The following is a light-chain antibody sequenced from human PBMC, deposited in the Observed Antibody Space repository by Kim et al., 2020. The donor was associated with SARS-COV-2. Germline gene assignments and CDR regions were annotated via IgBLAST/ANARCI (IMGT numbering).Light chain of an antibody. Sequence: DMQMTQSPSSLSASVGERVTITCRASQSISNWLAWYQQKPGKPPKLLIYKASILEDGVPSRFSGSGSGTEFTLTISGLQPDDLATYYCQQYNTVSRTFGQGTKVEI. CDR3: QQYNTVSRT. CDR1: QSISNW. V-gene: IGKV1-5*03. J-gene: IGKJ1*01. CDR2: KAS.